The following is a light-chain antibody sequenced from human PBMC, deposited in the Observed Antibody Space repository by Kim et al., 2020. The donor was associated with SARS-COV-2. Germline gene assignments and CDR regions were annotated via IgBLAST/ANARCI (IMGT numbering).Light chain of an antibody. V-gene: IGKV1-39*01. J-gene: IGKJ2*01. CDR3: QQSYSNSPYT. CDR2: AAS. Sequence: DIQMTQSPSSLSASVGDRVTITCRASQSISSYLNWYQHKPGKAPKLLIYAASSLQSGVPSRFSGSGSGTDFTLTISSLQPEDFATYYCQQSYSNSPYTFGQGTKLEIK. CDR1: QSISSY.